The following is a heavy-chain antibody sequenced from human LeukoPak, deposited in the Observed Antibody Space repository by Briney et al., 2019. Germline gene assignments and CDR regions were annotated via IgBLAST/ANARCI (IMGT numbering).Heavy chain of an antibody. CDR3: AKQDYDFWSGIDY. CDR2: ISGSGGST. J-gene: IGHJ4*02. Sequence: QPGGSLRLSCAASGFTFSSYAMSWVRQAPGKGLEWVSAISGSGGSTYYADSVKGRFTISRDKSKNTLSLQMNSLGAEETAVYYCAKQDYDFWSGIDYWGQGTLVTVSS. D-gene: IGHD3-3*01. V-gene: IGHV3-23*01. CDR1: GFTFSSYA.